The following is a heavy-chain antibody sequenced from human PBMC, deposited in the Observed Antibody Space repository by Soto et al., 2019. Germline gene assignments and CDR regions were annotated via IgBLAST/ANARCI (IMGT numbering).Heavy chain of an antibody. V-gene: IGHV3-74*01. CDR2: INSDGSTT. D-gene: IGHD2-2*01. Sequence: PGGSLRLSCAASGFTFSTYWMHWVRQAPGKGLVWVSRINSDGSTTNYADSVKGRFTISRDNAKNTLYLQMNSLRAEDTAVYYCAKYCSSAKCSYFDHWGQGTLVTVSS. J-gene: IGHJ4*02. CDR1: GFTFSTYW. CDR3: AKYCSSAKCSYFDH.